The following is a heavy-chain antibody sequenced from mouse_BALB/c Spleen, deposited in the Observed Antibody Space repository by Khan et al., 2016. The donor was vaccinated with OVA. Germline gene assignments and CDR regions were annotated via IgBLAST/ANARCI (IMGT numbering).Heavy chain of an antibody. CDR3: ASSYFYGYYFDY. CDR2: ISGDSNTI. D-gene: IGHD1-1*01. Sequence: EVELVESGGGLVQPGGSRKLSCAASGFTFNSYGMHWVRQAPEKGLEWVAYISGDSNTIYYADTEKGRFTISRANTKHTLFMQMTMLMAEDTSIYYCASSYFYGYYFDYWGPGTTLTVS. J-gene: IGHJ2*01. CDR1: GFTFNSYG. V-gene: IGHV5-17*02.